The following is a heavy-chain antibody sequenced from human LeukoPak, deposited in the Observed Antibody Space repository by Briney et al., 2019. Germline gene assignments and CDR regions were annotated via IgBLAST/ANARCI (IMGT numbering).Heavy chain of an antibody. V-gene: IGHV4-39*07. D-gene: IGHD6-19*01. Sequence: SETLPLTCTVSGGSISSSTSGWGWYWGWIRQPPGKGLEWIGSIYYSGSTYYNPSLKGRVTISVDTSKNQFSLKLSSVTAADTAVYYCASYHSSGWYPTYGMDVWGQGTTVTVSS. CDR2: IYYSGST. CDR1: GGSISSSTSGWGWY. J-gene: IGHJ6*02. CDR3: ASYHSSGWYPTYGMDV.